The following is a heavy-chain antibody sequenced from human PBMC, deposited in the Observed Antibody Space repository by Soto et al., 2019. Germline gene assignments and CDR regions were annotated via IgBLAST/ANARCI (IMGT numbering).Heavy chain of an antibody. CDR1: GDSVSSNSAA. D-gene: IGHD5-18*01. Sequence: SQTLSLTCAISGDSVSSNSAAWNWIRQSPSRGLEWLGRTYYRSKWYNDYAVSVKSRITINPDTSKNQFSLQLNSVTPEDTAVYYCARVNLGQLWTPNYSYGMDVWGQGTTVTVS. CDR2: TYYRSKWYN. CDR3: ARVNLGQLWTPNYSYGMDV. J-gene: IGHJ6*02. V-gene: IGHV6-1*01.